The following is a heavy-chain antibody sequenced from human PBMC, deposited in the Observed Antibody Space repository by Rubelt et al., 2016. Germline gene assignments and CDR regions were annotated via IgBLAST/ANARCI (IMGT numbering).Heavy chain of an antibody. Sequence: QITLKESGPTLVKPTQTLTLTCTFSGFSLSTNGVGVGWIRQPPGKALEWLALIYWDDDTRYSPALRSRLTLPKHTSKNKVVLTMTKMDPVDTASYSCAHRGMVGATVTTFDYWGQGTLVTVSS. CDR3: AHRGMVGATVTTFDY. V-gene: IGHV2-5*02. CDR2: IYWDDDT. CDR1: GFSLSTNGVG. D-gene: IGHD4-17*01. J-gene: IGHJ4*02.